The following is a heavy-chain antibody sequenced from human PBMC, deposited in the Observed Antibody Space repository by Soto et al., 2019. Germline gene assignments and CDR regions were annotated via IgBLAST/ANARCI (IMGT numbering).Heavy chain of an antibody. CDR1: GFSLSTSGVG. V-gene: IGHV2-5*02. Sequence: QITLKESGPTLVKPTQTLTLTCTFSGFSLSTSGVGVGWIRQPPGKALEWLALIYWDDDKRYSPSLKSRLTLTKDTSTNQVVLIMTNMDPVDTATYYCARATASYYDSSGYAFDIWGQGTMVTVSS. D-gene: IGHD3-22*01. CDR2: IYWDDDK. J-gene: IGHJ3*02. CDR3: ARATASYYDSSGYAFDI.